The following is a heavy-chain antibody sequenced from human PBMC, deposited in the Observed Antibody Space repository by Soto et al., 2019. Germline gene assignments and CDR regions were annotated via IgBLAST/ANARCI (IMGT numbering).Heavy chain of an antibody. CDR1: GFSFSPAW. Sequence: EVQLVASGGGLVTPGGSLTLSCAASGFSFSPAWMNWVRQAPGKGLEWVGLIKSKGGGGTADYAAPVKGRFIISRDDSKNTIYLQMNSLKPEDTALYYCIWQQDFYYGRAVWGQGTTVTVSS. D-gene: IGHD6-13*01. V-gene: IGHV3-15*07. CDR2: IKSKGGGGTA. J-gene: IGHJ6*02. CDR3: IWQQDFYYGRAV.